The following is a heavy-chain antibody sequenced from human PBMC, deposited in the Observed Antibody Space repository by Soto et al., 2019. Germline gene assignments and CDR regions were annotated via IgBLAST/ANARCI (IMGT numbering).Heavy chain of an antibody. D-gene: IGHD3-22*01. Sequence: GGSLRLSCAATGFTFISYAMSWLRQAPGKGLGWVSAMSGSGGSTYYADSVKGRFTISRDNSKNTLYLQMNSLRAEDTAVYYCAKDLYDSSGSPTLFDYWGQGT. CDR2: MSGSGGST. CDR3: AKDLYDSSGSPTLFDY. J-gene: IGHJ4*02. V-gene: IGHV3-23*01. CDR1: GFTFISYA.